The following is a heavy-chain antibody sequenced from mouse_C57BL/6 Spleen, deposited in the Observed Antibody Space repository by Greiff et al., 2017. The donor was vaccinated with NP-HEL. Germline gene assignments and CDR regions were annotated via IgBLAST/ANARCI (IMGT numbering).Heavy chain of an antibody. CDR2: ISYDGSN. J-gene: IGHJ3*01. D-gene: IGHD2-3*01. V-gene: IGHV3-6*01. CDR1: GYSITSGYY. Sequence: EVKLVESGPGLVKPSQSLSLTCSVTGYSITSGYYWNWIRQFPGNKLEWMGYISYDGSNNYNPSLKNRISITRDTSKNQFFLKLNSVTTEDTATYYCARDDDDGYYGFAYWGQGTLVTVSA. CDR3: ARDDDDGYYGFAY.